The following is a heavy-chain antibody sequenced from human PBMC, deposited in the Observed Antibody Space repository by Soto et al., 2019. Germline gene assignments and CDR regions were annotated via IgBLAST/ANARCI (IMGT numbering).Heavy chain of an antibody. D-gene: IGHD6-19*01. Sequence: ASVKVSCKASGYTFTGYYMHWVRQAPGQGLEWMGWINPNSGGTNYAQKFQGWVTMTRDTSISTAYMELSRLRSDDTAVYYCASADFSSGWHNWFDPWGQGTLVTVSS. CDR1: GYTFTGYY. CDR2: INPNSGGT. J-gene: IGHJ5*02. V-gene: IGHV1-2*04. CDR3: ASADFSSGWHNWFDP.